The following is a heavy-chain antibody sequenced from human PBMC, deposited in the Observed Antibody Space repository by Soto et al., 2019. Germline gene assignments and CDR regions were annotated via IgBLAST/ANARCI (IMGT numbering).Heavy chain of an antibody. CDR2: ISAYNGNT. Sequence: ASVKVSCKASGYTFTSYGISWVRQAPGQGLEWMGWISAYNGNTNYAQKLQGRVTMTTDTSTSTAYMELRSLRSDDTAVYYCAREAVVVVAATGGWFDPWGQGTLVTVS. V-gene: IGHV1-18*01. CDR3: AREAVVVVAATGGWFDP. D-gene: IGHD2-15*01. CDR1: GYTFTSYG. J-gene: IGHJ5*02.